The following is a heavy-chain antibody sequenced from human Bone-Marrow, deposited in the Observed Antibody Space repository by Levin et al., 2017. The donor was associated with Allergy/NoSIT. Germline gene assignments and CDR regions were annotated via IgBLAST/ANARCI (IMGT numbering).Heavy chain of an antibody. Sequence: SCAASGFIFTNYAMSWVRQAPGKGLEWVSGISNTGGTKYYADSGKGRISISRDNSKNTLYLQINSLRVEDTAIYYCAKGADGYNFDYYGMDVWGQGTTVTVSS. J-gene: IGHJ6*02. D-gene: IGHD5-24*01. CDR3: AKGADGYNFDYYGMDV. CDR1: GFIFTNYA. CDR2: ISNTGGTK. V-gene: IGHV3-23*01.